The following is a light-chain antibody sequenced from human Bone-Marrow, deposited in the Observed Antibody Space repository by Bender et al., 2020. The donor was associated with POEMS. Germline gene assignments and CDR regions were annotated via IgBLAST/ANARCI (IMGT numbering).Light chain of an antibody. Sequence: QSALTQPRSVSGSPGQSVTISCSGSSSDVGAYNYVSWYQQFPGKVPKVIIYDVSGRPSGLPDRFSGSKSGNTASLTISGLQAEDEADYYCCSYVGSYSVVFGGGTKLTVL. CDR2: DVS. CDR1: SSDVGAYNY. V-gene: IGLV2-11*01. CDR3: CSYVGSYSVV. J-gene: IGLJ2*01.